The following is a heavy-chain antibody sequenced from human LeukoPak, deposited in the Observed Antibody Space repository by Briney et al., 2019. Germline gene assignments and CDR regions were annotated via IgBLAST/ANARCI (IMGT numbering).Heavy chain of an antibody. CDR2: IYYSGNT. D-gene: IGHD6-13*01. Sequence: ASETLSLTCTVSGGSISNYYWSWIRQPPGKGLEWIGYIYYSGNTNYNPSLKRRVTISVDTSKNQFSLKLSSVTAADTAVYYCARGDSSSWSNWFDPWGQGTLVTVSS. CDR3: ARGDSSSWSNWFDP. J-gene: IGHJ5*02. CDR1: GGSISNYY. V-gene: IGHV4-59*01.